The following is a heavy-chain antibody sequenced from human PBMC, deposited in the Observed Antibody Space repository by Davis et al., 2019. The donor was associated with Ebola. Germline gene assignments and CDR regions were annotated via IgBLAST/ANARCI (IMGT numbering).Heavy chain of an antibody. D-gene: IGHD3-22*01. V-gene: IGHV3-53*01. CDR3: ARGDSSGYYYLY. CDR1: GFTVSSNY. J-gene: IGHJ4*02. CDR2: IYSGGST. Sequence: GESLKISCAASGFTVSSNYMSWVRQAPGKGLEWVSVIYSGGSTYYADSVKGRFTISRDNSKNTLYLQMNSLRAEDTAVYYCARGDSSGYYYLYWGQGTLVTVSS.